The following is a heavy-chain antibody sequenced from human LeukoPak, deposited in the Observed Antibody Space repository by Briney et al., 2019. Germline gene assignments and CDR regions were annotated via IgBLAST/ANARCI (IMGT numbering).Heavy chain of an antibody. CDR3: ARELGSSWYWWFDP. Sequence: SQTLSLTCTVSGGSISSGSYYWSWIRQPAGKGLEWIGRIYTSGSTNYNPSLKSRVTISVDTSKNQFSLKLSSVTAADTAVYYCARELGSSWYWWFDPWGQGTLVTVSS. D-gene: IGHD6-13*01. CDR2: IYTSGST. J-gene: IGHJ5*02. CDR1: GGSISSGSYY. V-gene: IGHV4-61*02.